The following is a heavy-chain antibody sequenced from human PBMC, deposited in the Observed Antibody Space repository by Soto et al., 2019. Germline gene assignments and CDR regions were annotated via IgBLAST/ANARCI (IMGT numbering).Heavy chain of an antibody. D-gene: IGHD6-6*01. Sequence: GGSLRLSCAASGFTFSNAWMSWVRQAPGKGLEWVGRIKSKTDGGTTDYAAPVKGRFTISRDDSKNTLYLQMNSLKTEDTAVYYCTTDAARPTTELFDYWGQGTLVTVSS. J-gene: IGHJ4*02. CDR1: GFTFSNAW. V-gene: IGHV3-15*01. CDR2: IKSKTDGGTT. CDR3: TTDAARPTTELFDY.